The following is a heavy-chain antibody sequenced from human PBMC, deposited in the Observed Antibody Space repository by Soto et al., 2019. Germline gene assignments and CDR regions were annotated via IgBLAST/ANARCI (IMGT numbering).Heavy chain of an antibody. V-gene: IGHV3-23*01. Sequence: GGSLRLSCAASGFTFGSYAMSWVRQAPGKGLEWVSAISGSGGSTYYADSVKGRFTISRDNSKNTLYLQMNSLRAEDTAVYYCAKDGFHDYDFWSDLGLGMDVWGQGTTVTVSS. CDR2: ISGSGGST. D-gene: IGHD3-3*01. CDR1: GFTFGSYA. CDR3: AKDGFHDYDFWSDLGLGMDV. J-gene: IGHJ6*02.